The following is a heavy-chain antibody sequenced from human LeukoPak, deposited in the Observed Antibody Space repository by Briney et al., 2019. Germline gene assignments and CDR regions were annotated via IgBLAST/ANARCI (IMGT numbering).Heavy chain of an antibody. V-gene: IGHV1-69*05. D-gene: IGHD6-6*01. Sequence: SVKVSCKVSGGTFSDSTLSWVRQVPGQGLEWMGGIISISGSPNYAQRFQGRVTFTTDESTSTAYMELRSLTSEDAAVYYCAGDFQAARLHMFEFWGQGSLVTVSS. CDR3: AGDFQAARLHMFEF. CDR2: IISISGSP. J-gene: IGHJ4*02. CDR1: GGTFSDST.